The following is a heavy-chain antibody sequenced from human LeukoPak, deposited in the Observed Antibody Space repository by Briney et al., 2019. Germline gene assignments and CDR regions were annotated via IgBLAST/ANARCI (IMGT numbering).Heavy chain of an antibody. J-gene: IGHJ4*02. CDR1: GFTFNNYG. D-gene: IGHD4-17*01. Sequence: PGGSLRLSCAASGFTFNNYGMHWVRQAPGKGLEWVAVISYDGPNKYYADSVKGRFTISRDNSKNTQYLQMNSLRAEDTAVYYCARDTGVMTTVTTAEYWGQGTLVTVSS. V-gene: IGHV3-30*03. CDR2: ISYDGPNK. CDR3: ARDTGVMTTVTTAEY.